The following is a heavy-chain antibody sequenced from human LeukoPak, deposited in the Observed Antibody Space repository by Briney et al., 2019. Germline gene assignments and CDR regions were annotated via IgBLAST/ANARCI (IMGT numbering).Heavy chain of an antibody. CDR3: AKAPYYYDSSGYYSPDY. V-gene: IGHV3-30-3*01. Sequence: GRSLRLSCAASGFAFSSYAMHWVRQAPGKGLEWVAVISYDGSNKYYADSVKGRFTISRDNSKNTLYLQMNSLRAEDTAVYYCAKAPYYYDSSGYYSPDYWGQGTLVTVSS. D-gene: IGHD3-22*01. J-gene: IGHJ4*02. CDR2: ISYDGSNK. CDR1: GFAFSSYA.